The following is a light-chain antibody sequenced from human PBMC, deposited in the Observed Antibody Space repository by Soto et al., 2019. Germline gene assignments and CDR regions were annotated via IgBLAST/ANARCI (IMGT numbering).Light chain of an antibody. V-gene: IGLV2-14*01. J-gene: IGLJ2*01. CDR3: SSYTSSSTLV. Sequence: QAVLTQPASGSGSPGQSITISCTGTTSDVGGYNYVSWYQQHPGKAPKLMIYDVDSRPSGVSNRFSGSKSGNTASLTISGRQAEDEADYYCSSYTSSSTLVFGGGTKLTVL. CDR2: DVD. CDR1: TSDVGGYNY.